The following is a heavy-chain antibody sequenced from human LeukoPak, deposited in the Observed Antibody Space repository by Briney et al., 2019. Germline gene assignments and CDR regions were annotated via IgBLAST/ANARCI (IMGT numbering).Heavy chain of an antibody. Sequence: PGGSLRLSCAASGFTFSDYYMSWVRQAPGKGLEWVAVISYDGSNKYYADSVKGRFTISRDNSKNTLYLQMNSLRAEDTAVYYCARGSFYYGSGSRLDAFDIWGQGTMVTVSS. D-gene: IGHD3-10*01. V-gene: IGHV3-30-3*01. CDR2: ISYDGSNK. CDR1: GFTFSDYY. J-gene: IGHJ3*02. CDR3: ARGSFYYGSGSRLDAFDI.